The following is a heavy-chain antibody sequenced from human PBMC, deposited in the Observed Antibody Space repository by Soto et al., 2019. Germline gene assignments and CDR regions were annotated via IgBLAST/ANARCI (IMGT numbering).Heavy chain of an antibody. CDR1: GFIFRNAW. D-gene: IGHD1-26*01. Sequence: EGRLVESGGGLVKPEESLRLSCAASGFIFRNAWMNWVRQAPGKGLEWVGRVKSKIDDETTDYAAPVKGRFTITRDDSNSVGDLKMKRLGKEVTAVYLCTASKGRGVGAFDYWGRGTVVTVSS. J-gene: IGHJ4*02. V-gene: IGHV3-15*07. CDR3: TASKGRGVGAFDY. CDR2: VKSKIDDETT.